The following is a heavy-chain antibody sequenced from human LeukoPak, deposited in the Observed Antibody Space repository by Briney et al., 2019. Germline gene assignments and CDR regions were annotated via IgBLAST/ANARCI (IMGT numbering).Heavy chain of an antibody. J-gene: IGHJ4*01. CDR3: AKGGSGYYAPFDY. CDR2: ISWNSGSI. D-gene: IGHD3-22*01. Sequence: GRSLRLSCAASGFTFDDYAMHWVRQAPGKGLEWVSGISWNSGSIGYADSVKGRFTISRDNAKNSLYLQMNSLRAEDMALYYCAKGGSGYYAPFDYWGHGTLVTVSS. CDR1: GFTFDDYA. V-gene: IGHV3-9*03.